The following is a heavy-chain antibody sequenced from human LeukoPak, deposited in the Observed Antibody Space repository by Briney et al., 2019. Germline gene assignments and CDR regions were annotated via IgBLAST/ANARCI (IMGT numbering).Heavy chain of an antibody. CDR2: ISSSSSYI. CDR1: GFTFSSYS. J-gene: IGHJ4*02. Sequence: GGSLRLSCAASGFTFSSYSMNWVRQAPGKGLEWVSSISSSSSYIYYADSVKGRFTISRDNAKNSLYLQINSLRAEDRAVYYCARTGHSGRHNDYWGQGTLVTVSS. CDR3: ARTGHSGRHNDY. D-gene: IGHD1-26*01. V-gene: IGHV3-21*01.